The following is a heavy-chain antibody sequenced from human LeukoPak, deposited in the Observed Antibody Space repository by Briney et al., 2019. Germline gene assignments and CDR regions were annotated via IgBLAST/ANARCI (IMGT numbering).Heavy chain of an antibody. CDR2: IQNDGSDK. Sequence: GGSLRLSCAASGINFRSSGMHWVRQAPGKGMEWVTFIQNDGSDKYYAASVKGRFTISRDNSKNTVYLHMASLRADDTALYYCAREGGRAVPGRFDQWGQGTLVTVSS. D-gene: IGHD6-13*01. CDR1: GINFRSSG. CDR3: AREGGRAVPGRFDQ. V-gene: IGHV3-30*02. J-gene: IGHJ4*02.